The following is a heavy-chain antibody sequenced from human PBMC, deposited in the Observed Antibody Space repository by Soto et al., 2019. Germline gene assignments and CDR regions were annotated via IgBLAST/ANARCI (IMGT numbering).Heavy chain of an antibody. CDR3: ARDTDDFWSGYFYGMDV. J-gene: IGHJ6*02. CDR2: INAGNGNT. Sequence: ASVKVSCKASGYTFTSYAMHWVRQAPGQRLEWMGWINAGNGNTKYSQKFQGRVTITRDTSASTAYMGLSSLRSEDTAVYYCARDTDDFWSGYFYGMDVWGQGATVTVSS. CDR1: GYTFTSYA. V-gene: IGHV1-3*01. D-gene: IGHD3-3*01.